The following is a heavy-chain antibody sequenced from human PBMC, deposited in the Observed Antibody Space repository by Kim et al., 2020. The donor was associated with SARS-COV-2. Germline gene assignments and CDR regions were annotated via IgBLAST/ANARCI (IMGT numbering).Heavy chain of an antibody. V-gene: IGHV4-39*07. J-gene: IGHJ5*02. CDR1: GGSTNTASYY. CDR2: VYHSGDS. CDR3: VGAVATGTGRGYCDP. Sequence: SETLSLTCTVSGGSTNTASYYWGWVRQTPGRGLEWIGSVYHSGDSFYNPSLRSRLTISLDMSKDQFSLKMTSVTAADTALYYCVGAVATGTGRGYCDPWGQGILVTVSS. D-gene: IGHD1-7*01.